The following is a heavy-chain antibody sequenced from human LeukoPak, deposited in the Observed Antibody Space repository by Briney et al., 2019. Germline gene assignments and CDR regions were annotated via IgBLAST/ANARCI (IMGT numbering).Heavy chain of an antibody. V-gene: IGHV3-53*01. Sequence: GGSLRLSCAASGFTVSSNYMSWVRQAPGKGLEWVSVIYSGGSTYYADSMKGRFTISRDNSKNTLYLQMNSLRAEDTAVYYCARTGIAASEPFDYWGQGTLVTVSS. D-gene: IGHD6-13*01. CDR1: GFTVSSNY. J-gene: IGHJ4*02. CDR3: ARTGIAASEPFDY. CDR2: IYSGGST.